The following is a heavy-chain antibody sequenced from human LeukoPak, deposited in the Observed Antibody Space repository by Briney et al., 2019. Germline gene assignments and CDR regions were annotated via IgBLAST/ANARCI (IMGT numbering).Heavy chain of an antibody. CDR2: IKQDGNEK. J-gene: IGHJ5*02. CDR3: ARDRITIFDYWFDP. D-gene: IGHD3-3*01. V-gene: IGHV3-7*01. Sequence: PGGSLRLSCAASGFTFSSYWMSWVRQAPGKGLEWVANIKQDGNEKYYVDSVKGRFTISRDNAKNSLYLQMNSLRAEDTAVYYCARDRITIFDYWFDPWGQGTLVTVSS. CDR1: GFTFSSYW.